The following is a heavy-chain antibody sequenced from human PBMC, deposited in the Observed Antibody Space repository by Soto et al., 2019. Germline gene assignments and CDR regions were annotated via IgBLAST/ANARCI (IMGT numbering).Heavy chain of an antibody. V-gene: IGHV5-51*01. D-gene: IGHD2-2*01. CDR3: ARAGGYCSSTSCPEGYYYYGMDV. J-gene: IGHJ6*02. Sequence: GESLNMSCNGSGYSFTSDWIGGVGQMPGKGLDWMGIIYPGDSDTRYSPSFQGQVTISADKSISTAYLQWSSLKASDTAMYYCARAGGYCSSTSCPEGYYYYGMDVWGQGTTVTVS. CDR2: IYPGDSDT. CDR1: GYSFTSDW.